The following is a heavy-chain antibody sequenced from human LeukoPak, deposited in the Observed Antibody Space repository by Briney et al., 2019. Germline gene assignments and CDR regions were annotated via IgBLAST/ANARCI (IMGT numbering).Heavy chain of an antibody. D-gene: IGHD3-22*01. Sequence: GGSLRLSCAASGFTFSTYAMSGVRQAPGKGLEWVSAISNSADSTFYADSVKGRFTISRDNSKNTLYLQMNSLRAEDTAVYYCAKGDYYYDSSGYYLRGYFDYWGQGILVTVSS. CDR3: AKGDYYYDSSGYYLRGYFDY. J-gene: IGHJ4*02. CDR1: GFTFSTYA. V-gene: IGHV3-23*01. CDR2: ISNSADST.